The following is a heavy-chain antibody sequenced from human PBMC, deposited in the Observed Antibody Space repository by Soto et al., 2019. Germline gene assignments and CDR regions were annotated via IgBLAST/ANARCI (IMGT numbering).Heavy chain of an antibody. Sequence: ASVKVSCKVSGYTLTELSMHWVRQAPGKGLEWMGGFDPEDGETIYAQKFQGRVTMTEDTSTDTAYMELSSLRSEDTAVYYCAIQTTVTRAFDIWGQGTMVTVSS. J-gene: IGHJ3*02. D-gene: IGHD4-17*01. CDR2: FDPEDGET. CDR3: AIQTTVTRAFDI. V-gene: IGHV1-24*01. CDR1: GYTLTELS.